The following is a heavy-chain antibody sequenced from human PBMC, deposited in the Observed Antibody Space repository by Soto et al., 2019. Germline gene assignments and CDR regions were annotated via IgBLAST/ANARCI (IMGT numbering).Heavy chain of an antibody. CDR1: GGSVSSGSYY. J-gene: IGHJ6*02. CDR2: INYSGST. V-gene: IGHV4-61*01. D-gene: IGHD3-10*01. Sequence: SETLSLTCTVSGGSVSSGSYYWSWIRQPPGKGLEWIGHINYSGSTNYNPYLKSRVTISVDTSKNQFSLKLSSVTAAETAVYYCARGGITMVRGVISYYGMDVWGQGTTVTVSS. CDR3: ARGGITMVRGVISYYGMDV.